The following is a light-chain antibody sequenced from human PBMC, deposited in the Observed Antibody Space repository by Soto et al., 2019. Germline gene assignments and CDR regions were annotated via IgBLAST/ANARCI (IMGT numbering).Light chain of an antibody. CDR1: QRFXSY. CDR3: GQYGRSLGVA. CDR2: EAS. J-gene: IGKJ4*01. V-gene: IGKV3-20*01. Sequence: IGVTQCAATLSLSPGERATLPCRASQRFXSYFGWYEQKPGQAPRVLIXEASNRATVISDRFSGSGSGADFTLPISRLEREDFAGHYCGQYGRSLGVALGGGTRWIS.